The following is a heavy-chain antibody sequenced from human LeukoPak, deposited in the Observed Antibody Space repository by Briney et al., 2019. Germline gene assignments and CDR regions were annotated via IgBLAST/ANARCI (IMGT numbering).Heavy chain of an antibody. D-gene: IGHD3-3*01. J-gene: IGHJ4*02. CDR2: ISYNGSNK. Sequence: GRSLRLSCAASGFTFSSYAMNWVRQAPGKGLEWVAVISYNGSNKYYADSVKGRFTISRDNSKNTLYLQMNSLRAEDTAVYYCAGLDDFWSGYPQRAGDYWGQGTLVTVSS. V-gene: IGHV3-30*01. CDR3: AGLDDFWSGYPQRAGDY. CDR1: GFTFSSYA.